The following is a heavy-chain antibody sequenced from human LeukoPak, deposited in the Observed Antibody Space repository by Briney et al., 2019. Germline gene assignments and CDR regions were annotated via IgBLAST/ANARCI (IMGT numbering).Heavy chain of an antibody. CDR3: GSWDGSHMNGWYDF. J-gene: IGHJ5*01. CDR1: GFTFSTYA. D-gene: IGHD2-21*01. Sequence: GGSLRLSCAASGFTFSTYAMTWVRQAPGKGLEWASPISRNGDNTFYADSVKGRFTISRDNSKNTLYLQMNSLRAEDTAVYYCGSWDGSHMNGWYDFWGQGTLVIVSS. V-gene: IGHV3-23*01. CDR2: ISRNGDNT.